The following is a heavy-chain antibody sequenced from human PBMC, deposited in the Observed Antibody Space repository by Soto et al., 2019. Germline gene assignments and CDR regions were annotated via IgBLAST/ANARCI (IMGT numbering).Heavy chain of an antibody. D-gene: IGHD6-19*01. CDR1: GFTFSSYS. CDR2: ISSSSSTI. Sequence: PGGSLRLSCAASGFTFSSYSMNWVRQAPGKGLECVSYISSSSSTIYYANSVKGRFTISRDNAKNSLYLQMSSLRAEDMAVYYCARGFGWLDYWGQGTLVTVSS. V-gene: IGHV3-48*01. CDR3: ARGFGWLDY. J-gene: IGHJ4*02.